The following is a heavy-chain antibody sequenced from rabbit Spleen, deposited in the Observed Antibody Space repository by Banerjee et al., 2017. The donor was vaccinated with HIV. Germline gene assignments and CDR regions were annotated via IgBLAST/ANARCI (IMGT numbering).Heavy chain of an antibody. CDR3: ARDAGTSFSTYGMDL. V-gene: IGHV1S40*01. CDR2: IYAGSSGTT. J-gene: IGHJ6*01. D-gene: IGHD8-1*01. Sequence: QSLEESGGDLVKPGASLALTCKASGFDLSSAYYMCWVRQAPGKGLEWIAYIYAGSSGTTYYASWAKGRFTISKTSSTTVTLQMTSLTAADTATYFCARDAGTSFSTYGMDLWGQGTLVTVS. CDR1: GFDLSSAYY.